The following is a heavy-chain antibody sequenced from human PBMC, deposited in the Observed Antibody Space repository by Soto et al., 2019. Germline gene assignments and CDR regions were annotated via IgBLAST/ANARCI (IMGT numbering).Heavy chain of an antibody. CDR3: ARVIPGVEAWFDP. J-gene: IGHJ5*02. D-gene: IGHD2-2*01. V-gene: IGHV1-18*01. Sequence: QVQLVQSGAEVKKPGASVKVSCRASGYTFTNFGVTCVRRAPGQGREWMGWISAYTDNPNYAQKFQGRVTMTIDTSTSTAYMDLRSLTSDDTAVYYCARVIPGVEAWFDPWGQGTLVTVSS. CDR2: ISAYTDNP. CDR1: GYTFTNFG.